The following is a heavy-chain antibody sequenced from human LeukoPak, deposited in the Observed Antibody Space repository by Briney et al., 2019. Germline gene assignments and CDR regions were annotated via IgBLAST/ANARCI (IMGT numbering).Heavy chain of an antibody. CDR1: GFTFSSYT. J-gene: IGHJ4*02. CDR2: ISGNGGTT. CDR3: AKGRTGYLPGF. D-gene: IGHD1-14*01. V-gene: IGHV3-23*01. Sequence: GGSLRLSCAASGFTFSSYTMTWVRQAPGKGLEWVSVISGNGGTTYYADSLKGRFTISRDNSKNTLYLQMSSLRADDTAVYYCAKGRTGYLPGFWGQGTLATVSS.